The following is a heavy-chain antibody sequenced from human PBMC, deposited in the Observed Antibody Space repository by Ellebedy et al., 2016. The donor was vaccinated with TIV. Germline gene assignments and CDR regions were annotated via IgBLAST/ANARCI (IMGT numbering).Heavy chain of an antibody. D-gene: IGHD3-10*01. CDR1: GGSISSSSYY. Sequence: SETLSLTCTVSGGSISSSSYYWSWIRQPPGKGLEWIGYIYYSGSTNYNPSLKSRVTISVDTSKNQFSLKLSSVTAADTAVYYCARDRGGDGMDVWGQGTTVTVSS. V-gene: IGHV4-61*01. CDR2: IYYSGST. CDR3: ARDRGGDGMDV. J-gene: IGHJ6*02.